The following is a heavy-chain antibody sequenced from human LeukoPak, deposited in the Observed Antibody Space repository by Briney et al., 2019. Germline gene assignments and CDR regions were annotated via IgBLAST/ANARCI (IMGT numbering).Heavy chain of an antibody. Sequence: SETLSLTCTVSGGSISSYYWSWIRQPPGKGLEWIGYIYYSGSTNYNPSLKSRLTISVDTSKNQLSLKLSSVTAADTAVYYCARDGGGNWFDPWGQGTLVTVSS. J-gene: IGHJ5*02. CDR2: IYYSGST. CDR1: GGSISSYY. V-gene: IGHV4-59*01. D-gene: IGHD3-10*01. CDR3: ARDGGGNWFDP.